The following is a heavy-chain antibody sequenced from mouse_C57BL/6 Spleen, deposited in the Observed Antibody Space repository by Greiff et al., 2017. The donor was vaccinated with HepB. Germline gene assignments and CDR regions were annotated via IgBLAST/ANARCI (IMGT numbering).Heavy chain of an antibody. J-gene: IGHJ1*03. D-gene: IGHD1-1*01. Sequence: EVQLQQSGPELVKPGASVKISCKASGYTFTDYYMNWVKQSHGKSLEWIGDINPNNGGTSYNQKFKGKATLTVDKSSSTAYMELRSLTSEDSAVYYCERSDVYYYGSSALFDVWGTGTTVTVSS. V-gene: IGHV1-26*01. CDR1: GYTFTDYY. CDR2: INPNNGGT. CDR3: ERSDVYYYGSSALFDV.